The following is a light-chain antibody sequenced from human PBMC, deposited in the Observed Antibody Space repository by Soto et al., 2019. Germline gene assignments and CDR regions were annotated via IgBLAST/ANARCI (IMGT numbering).Light chain of an antibody. Sequence: DIQMTQSPTSLSASVGDRVTITCQASQGIRNFVAWYQQKQGKAPKLLIYAASTLQSGVPSRFSGSGSGTDFTLTINCLQPEDVATYSCQKYSSVPVFGPGTKVEIK. J-gene: IGKJ3*01. CDR1: QGIRNF. CDR3: QKYSSVPV. V-gene: IGKV1-27*01. CDR2: AAS.